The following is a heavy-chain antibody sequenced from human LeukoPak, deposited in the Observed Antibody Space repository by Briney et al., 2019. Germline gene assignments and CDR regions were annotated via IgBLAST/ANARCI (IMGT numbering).Heavy chain of an antibody. CDR2: IYYSGST. V-gene: IGHV4-61*01. CDR3: ARVRNWRSYGHYFDY. Sequence: SETLSLTCTVSGGSVSSGSYYWSWIRQPPGKGLEWIGYIYYSGSTNYNPSLKSRVTISVDTSKNQFSLKLSSVTAADTAVYYCARVRNWRSYGHYFDYWGQGTLVTVSS. D-gene: IGHD1-1*01. J-gene: IGHJ4*02. CDR1: GGSVSSGSYY.